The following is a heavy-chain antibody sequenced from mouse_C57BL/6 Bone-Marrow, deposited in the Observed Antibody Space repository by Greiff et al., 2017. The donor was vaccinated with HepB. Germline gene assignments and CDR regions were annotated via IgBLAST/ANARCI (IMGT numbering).Heavy chain of an antibody. D-gene: IGHD1-1*01. CDR1: GFTFSDYG. J-gene: IGHJ2*01. Sequence: EVQLVESGGGLVKPGGSLKLSCAASGFTFSDYGMHWVRQAPEKGLEWVAYISSGSSTIYYADTVKGRFTISRDNAKNTLFLQMTSLRSEDTAMYYCARVGLYGSSSDYFDYWGQGTTLTVSA. CDR3: ARVGLYGSSSDYFDY. V-gene: IGHV5-17*01. CDR2: ISSGSSTI.